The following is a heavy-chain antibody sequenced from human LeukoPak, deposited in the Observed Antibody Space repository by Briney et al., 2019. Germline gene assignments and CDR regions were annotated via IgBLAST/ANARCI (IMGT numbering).Heavy chain of an antibody. J-gene: IGHJ5*02. Sequence: SETLSLTCTVSGYSISSGYYWGGSRQPPGKGLEWIGSIYHSGSTYYNPSLKSRVTISVDTSKNQFSLKLSSVTAADTAVYYCAREEIRSWFDPWGQGTLVTVSS. CDR3: AREEIRSWFDP. V-gene: IGHV4-38-2*02. D-gene: IGHD5-24*01. CDR1: GYSISSGYY. CDR2: IYHSGST.